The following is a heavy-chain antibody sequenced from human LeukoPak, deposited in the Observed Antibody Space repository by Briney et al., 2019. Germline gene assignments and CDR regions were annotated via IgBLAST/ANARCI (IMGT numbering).Heavy chain of an antibody. J-gene: IGHJ4*02. CDR2: INPSGGST. CDR1: GYTFTSYY. Sequence: ASVKVSCKASGYTFTSYYMHWVRQAPGQGLEWMGIINPSGGSTSYAQKFQGRVTMTRDTSTSTVYMELSSLRSEDTVVYYCARDHHRGGWLQLAPPDYWGQGTLVTVSS. D-gene: IGHD5-24*01. CDR3: ARDHHRGGWLQLAPPDY. V-gene: IGHV1-46*01.